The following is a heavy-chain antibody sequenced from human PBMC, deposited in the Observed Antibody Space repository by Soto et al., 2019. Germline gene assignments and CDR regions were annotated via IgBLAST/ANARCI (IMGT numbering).Heavy chain of an antibody. Sequence: ASVKVSCKASGGTFSSYAISWVRQAPGQGLEWMGGIIPIFGTANYAQKFQGRVTITADESTSTAYMELSSLRSEDTAVYYCANWAYSSSFYYGMDVWGQGTTVTVSS. CDR1: GGTFSSYA. D-gene: IGHD6-6*01. J-gene: IGHJ6*02. V-gene: IGHV1-69*13. CDR3: ANWAYSSSFYYGMDV. CDR2: IIPIFGTA.